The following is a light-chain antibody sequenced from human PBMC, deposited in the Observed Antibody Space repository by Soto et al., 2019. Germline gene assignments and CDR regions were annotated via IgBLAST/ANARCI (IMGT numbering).Light chain of an antibody. CDR3: QQYGSSPRT. Sequence: EIVLTQSPGTLSLSPGERATLSCRASQSVSSSYLAWYQQKPGQAPRLLIYGVSSRATGIPDRFSGSGSGTDFTLTISRLEPEDFAVYYCQQYGSSPRTFGQRTKVEIK. V-gene: IGKV3-20*01. CDR2: GVS. J-gene: IGKJ1*01. CDR1: QSVSSSY.